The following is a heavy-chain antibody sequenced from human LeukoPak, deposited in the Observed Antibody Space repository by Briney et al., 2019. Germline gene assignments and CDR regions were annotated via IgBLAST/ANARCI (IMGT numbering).Heavy chain of an antibody. J-gene: IGHJ4*02. CDR1: VGTFSSYA. D-gene: IGHD5-18*01. V-gene: IGHV1-69*06. CDR3: ARGDTAMVDFDY. Sequence: SVKVSCKASVGTFSSYAISWVRHAPGQGLEWMGGIIPIFVTANYAQKFQGRVTITADKSTSTAYMELSSLRSEDTAVYYCARGDTAMVDFDYWGQGTLVTVSS. CDR2: IIPIFVTA.